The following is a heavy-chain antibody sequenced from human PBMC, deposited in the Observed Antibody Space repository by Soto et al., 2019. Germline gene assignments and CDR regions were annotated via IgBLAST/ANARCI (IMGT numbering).Heavy chain of an antibody. CDR1: GVTFNNYW. CDR3: VGGFNPHSSSTGRGWQGCWFHL. Sequence: GFMRLCCAASGVTFNNYWKRWVRQAPGEGLVWVSRISTDGSTTNYEDSQSGGFTISRNKAKNTMYLQMNGLRAEDSAMYYCVGGFNPHSSSTGRGWQGCWFHLWGQGTLVTVSS. J-gene: IGHJ5*02. V-gene: IGHV3-74*01. CDR2: ISTDGSTT. D-gene: IGHD2-2*01.